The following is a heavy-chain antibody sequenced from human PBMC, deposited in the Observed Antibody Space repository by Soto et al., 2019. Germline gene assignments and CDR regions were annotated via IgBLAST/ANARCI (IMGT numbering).Heavy chain of an antibody. V-gene: IGHV4-31*03. D-gene: IGHD3-3*01. CDR3: ARTGGRYYDFWSGDSTDY. J-gene: IGHJ4*02. Sequence: QVQLQESGPGLVKPSQTLSLTCTVSGGSISSGGYYWSWIRQHPGKGLEWIGYIYYSGSTYYNPSLKRRVTISVDASKNQFSLKLSSVTAADTAVYYCARTGGRYYDFWSGDSTDYWGQGTLVTDSS. CDR1: GGSISSGGYY. CDR2: IYYSGST.